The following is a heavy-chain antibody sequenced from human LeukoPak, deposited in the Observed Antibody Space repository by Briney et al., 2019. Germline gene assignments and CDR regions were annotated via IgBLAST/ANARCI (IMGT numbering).Heavy chain of an antibody. Sequence: ASVKVSCKASGYIFTDYAIHWLRQAPGQRPEWMGWMNAGNGNTKYSQKFQGRITLIRDTSAATAYMELSSLRHDDLAVYYCARGRGTSGSNRDFYYYCYMDVWGKGTTVTVSS. J-gene: IGHJ6*03. CDR3: ARGRGTSGSNRDFYYYCYMDV. V-gene: IGHV1-3*01. D-gene: IGHD2-15*01. CDR2: MNAGNGNT. CDR1: GYIFTDYA.